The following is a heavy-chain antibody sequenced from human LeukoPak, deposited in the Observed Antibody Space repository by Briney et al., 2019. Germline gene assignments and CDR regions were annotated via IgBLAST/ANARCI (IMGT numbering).Heavy chain of an antibody. D-gene: IGHD3-10*01. CDR1: GGSISSYY. CDR2: ISSSGRT. CDR3: ARHIGGSGSHDAFDI. Sequence: SETLSLTCTVSGGSISSYYWSWIRQPAGQGLEWIGRISSSGRTNYNPALKSRVTMSVDTSKNQFSLKLSSVTAADTAVYRCARHIGGSGSHDAFDIWGQGTMVTVSS. V-gene: IGHV4-4*07. J-gene: IGHJ3*02.